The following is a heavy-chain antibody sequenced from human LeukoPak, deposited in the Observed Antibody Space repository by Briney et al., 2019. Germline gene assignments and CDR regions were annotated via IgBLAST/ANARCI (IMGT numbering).Heavy chain of an antibody. V-gene: IGHV4-31*03. J-gene: IGHJ4*02. CDR2: IYYSGST. CDR1: GGSISSGGYY. Sequence: SQTLSLTCTVSGGSISSGGYYWSWIRQHPGKGLEWIGYIYYSGSTYYNPSLKSRVTISVDTSKNQFSLKLSSVTAAGTAVYYCARLGVGYSNEFDYWGQGTLVTVSA. D-gene: IGHD4-11*01. CDR3: ARLGVGYSNEFDY.